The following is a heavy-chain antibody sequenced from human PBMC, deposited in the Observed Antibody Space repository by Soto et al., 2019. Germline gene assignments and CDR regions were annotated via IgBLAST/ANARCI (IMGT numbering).Heavy chain of an antibody. CDR2: INPNSGGT. Sequence: RASVKVSCKASGYTFTGYYMHWVRQAPGQGLEWMGWINPNSGGTNYAQKFQGRVTMTRDTSISTAYMELSRLRSDDTAVYYCARDRRVEMATYAFDIWGQGTMVTVSS. CDR1: GYTFTGYY. D-gene: IGHD2-2*01. V-gene: IGHV1-2*02. CDR3: ARDRRVEMATYAFDI. J-gene: IGHJ3*02.